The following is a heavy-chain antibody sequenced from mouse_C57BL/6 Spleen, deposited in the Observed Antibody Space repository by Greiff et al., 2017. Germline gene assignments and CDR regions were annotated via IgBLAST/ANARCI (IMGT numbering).Heavy chain of an antibody. D-gene: IGHD1-1*01. CDR3: AREHYYDGSIGAMDY. V-gene: IGHV1-76*01. J-gene: IGHJ4*01. Sequence: VQLQQSGAELVRPGASVKLSCKASGYTFTDYYINWVKQRPGQGLEWIARIYPGSGNTYYTEKFKGKDTLTAEKSSSTAYMQLNSLTSEDSAVYFYAREHYYDGSIGAMDYWGQGTSVTVSS. CDR1: GYTFTDYY. CDR2: IYPGSGNT.